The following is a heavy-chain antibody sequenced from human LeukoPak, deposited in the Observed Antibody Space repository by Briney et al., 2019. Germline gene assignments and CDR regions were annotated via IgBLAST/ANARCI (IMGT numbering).Heavy chain of an antibody. CDR1: GFTFSIYN. D-gene: IGHD2-15*01. CDR2: ISGSSSYI. V-gene: IGHV3-21*01. Sequence: KTGGSLRLSCSASGFTFSIYNMNWVRQTPGKGLEWVSSISGSSSYIYYADSVKGRFTISRDNAKRSLYLQMNSLRAEDTAVYYCARDRTTHFDYWGQGTLVTVSS. J-gene: IGHJ4*02. CDR3: ARDRTTHFDY.